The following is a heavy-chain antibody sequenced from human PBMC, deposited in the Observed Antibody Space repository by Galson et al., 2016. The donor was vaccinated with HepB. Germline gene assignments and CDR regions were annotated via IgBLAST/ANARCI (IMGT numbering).Heavy chain of an antibody. CDR2: MNPKSGTS. CDR3: ARGGYGGYLFY. Sequence: SVKVSCKASGYTFTTYDINWVRQAAGQGLEWMGWMNPKSGTSVYAPKFQDRVTMIRNASISTAYMQLRSLTSDDTAVYYCARGGYGGYLFYWGQGARVTVSS. V-gene: IGHV1-8*01. J-gene: IGHJ4*02. CDR1: GYTFTTYD. D-gene: IGHD6-25*01.